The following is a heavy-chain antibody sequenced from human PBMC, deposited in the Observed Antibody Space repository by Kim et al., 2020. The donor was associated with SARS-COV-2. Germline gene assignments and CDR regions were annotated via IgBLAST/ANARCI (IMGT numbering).Heavy chain of an antibody. V-gene: IGHV4-59*13. Sequence: PPGKRVEWIGCYYYSGTTQYNPSLRSRVTRSVDTSKNQFSLKLNSVTAADTAVYYCAGLGYTYAHYFDNWGQGTLVSVSS. J-gene: IGHJ4*02. CDR3: AGLGYTYAHYFDN. CDR2: YYYSGTT. D-gene: IGHD5-18*01.